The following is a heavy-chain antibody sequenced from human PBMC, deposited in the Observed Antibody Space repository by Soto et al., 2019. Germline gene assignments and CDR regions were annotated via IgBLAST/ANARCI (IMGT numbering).Heavy chain of an antibody. J-gene: IGHJ2*01. CDR3: ARCYCSVGSCYTCWHFDL. Sequence: QVPLVQSGAEVKNPGASVKVSCKASGYTFNNYGISWVRQAPGQGLEWMGWIGPYNGNTDHAQNFQGRVTMTTDTSTNTAYMELRILRSADTALYYCARCYCSVGSCYTCWHFDLWGRGTLVTVSS. CDR1: GYTFNNYG. V-gene: IGHV1-18*01. D-gene: IGHD2-15*01. CDR2: IGPYNGNT.